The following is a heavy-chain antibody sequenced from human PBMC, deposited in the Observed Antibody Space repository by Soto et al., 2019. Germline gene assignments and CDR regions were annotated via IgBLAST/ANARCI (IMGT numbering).Heavy chain of an antibody. J-gene: IGHJ4*02. CDR2: ISVTSDDT. D-gene: IGHD3-10*01. V-gene: IGHV3-11*06. CDR3: ARSLRATSPLSY. Sequence: VQLVESGGGLVKPGGSLRLSCEASGFRFMDYYMGWIRQGPGKRLEWISYISVTSDDTKYADSVKGRFTISRDNAANFVFLHINSLRDEDTAVYFCARSLRATSPLSYWGQGTPVTVSS. CDR1: GFRFMDYY.